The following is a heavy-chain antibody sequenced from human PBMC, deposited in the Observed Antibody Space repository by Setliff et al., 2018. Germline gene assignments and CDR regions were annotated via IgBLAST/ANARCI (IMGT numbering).Heavy chain of an antibody. CDR3: ARAPRLEWILPTFDY. J-gene: IGHJ4*02. CDR2: ISAYTGNA. V-gene: IGHV1-18*01. Sequence: ASVKVSCKASDYPFLSYGISWVRQAPGQGPEWIGWISAYTGNADYAQNFQGRVTMTTDTSTNTAYMELRSLRSDGTAVYYCARAPRLEWILPTFDYWGQGTPVTVSS. CDR1: DYPFLSYG. D-gene: IGHD3-3*01.